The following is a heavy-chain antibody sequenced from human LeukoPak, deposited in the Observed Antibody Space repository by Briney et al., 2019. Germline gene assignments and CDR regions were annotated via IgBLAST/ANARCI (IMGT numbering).Heavy chain of an antibody. J-gene: IGHJ4*02. CDR1: GGSFSGYY. CDR3: ARVGYCSSTSCYPYYFDY. CDR2: INHSGST. V-gene: IGHV4-34*01. D-gene: IGHD2-2*01. Sequence: SETLSLTCAVYGGSFSGYYWNWIRQPPGKGLEWIGEINHSGSTNYNPSLKSRVTISVDTSKNQFSLKLSSVTAADTAVYYCARVGYCSSTSCYPYYFDYWGQGTLVTVSS.